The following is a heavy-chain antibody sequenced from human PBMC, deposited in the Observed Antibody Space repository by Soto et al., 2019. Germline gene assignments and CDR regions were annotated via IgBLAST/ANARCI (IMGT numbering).Heavy chain of an antibody. Sequence: EVQLVESGGGLVRPGGSLRLSCAASGFTVTSNYMTWVRQAPGKGLEWVSVIYSGGSTYYADSVKGRFTISRDNSKNTLYLQMNSLRAEDTAVYYCARDHVPPEAFDIWGQGTLVTVSS. CDR2: IYSGGST. CDR1: GFTVTSNY. CDR3: ARDHVPPEAFDI. J-gene: IGHJ3*02. V-gene: IGHV3-66*01.